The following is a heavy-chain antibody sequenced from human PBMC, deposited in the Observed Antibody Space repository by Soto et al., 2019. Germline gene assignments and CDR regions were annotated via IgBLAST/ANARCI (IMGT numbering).Heavy chain of an antibody. CDR3: VRDHSGLKDFDY. CDR1: GFTFSNYW. Sequence: GGSLRLSCAASGFTFSNYWMSWVRQAPGKGLEWVAIIKQDGSERSYVDSVKGRFTISRDNARNSLYLQMDSLRAEDTAVYYCVRDHSGLKDFDYWGQGTLVTVSS. V-gene: IGHV3-7*01. J-gene: IGHJ4*02. CDR2: IKQDGSER. D-gene: IGHD1-1*01.